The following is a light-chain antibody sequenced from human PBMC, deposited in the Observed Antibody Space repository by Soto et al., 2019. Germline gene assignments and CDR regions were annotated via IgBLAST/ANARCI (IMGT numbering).Light chain of an antibody. CDR2: WAS. J-gene: IGKJ4*01. CDR1: QSVFYSSNNKNF. Sequence: DIVVTQSPDSLGVSLGERATINCKSSQSVFYSSNNKNFLAWYQQKPGQPPKLLIYWASTRESGVPDRFSGSGSGTDFTLTISSLQAADVAVYYCQQYYSSPLTFGGGTKVEI. CDR3: QQYYSSPLT. V-gene: IGKV4-1*01.